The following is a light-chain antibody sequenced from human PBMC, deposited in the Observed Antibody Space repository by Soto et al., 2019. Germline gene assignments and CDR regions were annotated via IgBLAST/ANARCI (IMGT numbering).Light chain of an antibody. Sequence: QSVLTQPASVSGSPGQSITISCTGTSCYVGDYYYVSWFQQHPGKAPKLMIYEVTTRPSGVSNRFSGSMSGNTASLTISGLQAEDEADYYCGSYTSSSTLEMVFGGGTKLTVL. J-gene: IGLJ3*02. CDR1: SCYVGDYYY. V-gene: IGLV2-14*01. CDR3: GSYTSSSTLEMV. CDR2: EVT.